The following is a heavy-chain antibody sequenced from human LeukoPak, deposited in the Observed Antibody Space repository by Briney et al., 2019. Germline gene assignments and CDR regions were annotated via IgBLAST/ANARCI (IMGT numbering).Heavy chain of an antibody. CDR1: GFTFDDHG. J-gene: IGHJ6*03. CDR3: AKGSLDGYSSSWYIDYYMDV. D-gene: IGHD6-13*01. CDR2: INWNGETT. V-gene: IGHV3-20*01. Sequence: PGGSLRLSCAASGFTFDDHGMGWVRQVPGKALEWVSGINWNGETTAYADSVKGRFSISRDSARNSLFLQMNSLRVEDTALYHRAKGSLDGYSSSWYIDYYMDVWGKGTTVTVSS.